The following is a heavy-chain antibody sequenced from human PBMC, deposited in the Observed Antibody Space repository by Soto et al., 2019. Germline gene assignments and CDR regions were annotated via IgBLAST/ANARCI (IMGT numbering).Heavy chain of an antibody. CDR1: GYTFTAYY. CDR3: ARGRPPDY. D-gene: IGHD6-6*01. V-gene: IGHV1-2*02. CDR2: INPNTGDT. Sequence: ASVKVSCKASGYTFTAYYMHWVRQAPGQGLEWMGWINPNTGDTNYAQQFQGRVTMTRDKSITTAYMELSRLTSDDTAVYYCARGRPPDYWGQGALVTVSS. J-gene: IGHJ4*02.